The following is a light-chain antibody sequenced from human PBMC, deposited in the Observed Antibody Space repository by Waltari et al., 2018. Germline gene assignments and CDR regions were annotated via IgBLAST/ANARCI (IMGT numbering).Light chain of an antibody. V-gene: IGKV1-5*01. Sequence: DIQMTQSPSTLSASVGDRVTITCRASQSISSWLAWYLQKPGKAPQLLIYDASSLESGVPSRFSGSGSGTEFTLTISSLQPDDFATYYCQQYNSYSMYTFGQGTKLEIK. CDR3: QQYNSYSMYT. J-gene: IGKJ2*01. CDR1: QSISSW. CDR2: DAS.